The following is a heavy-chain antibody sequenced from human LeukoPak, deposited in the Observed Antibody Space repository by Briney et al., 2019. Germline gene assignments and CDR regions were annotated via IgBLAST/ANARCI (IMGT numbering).Heavy chain of an antibody. CDR3: ATDGGGYNYFGY. CDR1: GFTFSSYW. D-gene: IGHD5-24*01. V-gene: IGHV3-74*01. CDR2: INSDGSST. J-gene: IGHJ4*02. Sequence: GGSLRLSCAASGFTFSSYWMHWVRQAPGKGLVWVSRINSDGSSTTYADSVKGRFTISRDNAKNTLYLQMNSLRAEDTAVYYCATDGGGYNYFGYWGQGTLVTVSS.